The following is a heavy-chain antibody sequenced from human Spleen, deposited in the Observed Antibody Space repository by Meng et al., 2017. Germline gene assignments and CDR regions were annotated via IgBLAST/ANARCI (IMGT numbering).Heavy chain of an antibody. CDR3: TRAELDSGSYPYFDY. CDR2: IKSETDGGTV. CDR1: GFTFSSYW. J-gene: IGHJ4*02. V-gene: IGHV3-15*01. Sequence: GESLKISCAASGFTFSSYWMNWVRQAPGKGLEWVGRIKSETDGGTVDYAAPVKGRFTISRDDSKSIAYLQMNSLKTEDTAVYYCTRAELDSGSYPYFDYWGQGTLVTVSS. D-gene: IGHD1-26*01.